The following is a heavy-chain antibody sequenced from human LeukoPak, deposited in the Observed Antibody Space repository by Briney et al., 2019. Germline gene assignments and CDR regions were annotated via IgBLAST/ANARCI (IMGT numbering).Heavy chain of an antibody. CDR2: INWNGSST. D-gene: IGHD3-22*01. CDR1: GFTFSSYW. J-gene: IGHJ3*02. V-gene: IGHV3-20*01. Sequence: GGSLRLSCAASGFTFSSYWMSWVRQVPGKGLEWVSGINWNGSSTGYEDSVKGRFTISRDNVKNSLYLQMNSLRAEDTALYHCARTSDSDAFDIWGQGTMVTVSS. CDR3: ARTSDSDAFDI.